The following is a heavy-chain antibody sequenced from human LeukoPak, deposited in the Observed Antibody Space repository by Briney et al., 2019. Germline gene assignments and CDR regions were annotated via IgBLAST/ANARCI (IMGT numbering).Heavy chain of an antibody. CDR3: ARGRMVRGVLYMDV. V-gene: IGHV3-7*01. D-gene: IGHD3-10*01. CDR1: GFTFSSYW. J-gene: IGHJ6*03. Sequence: GGSLRLSFAASGFTFSSYWMSWVRQAPGKGLEWVANIKQDGSEKYYVDSVKGRFTISRDNAKNSLYLQMNSLRAEDTAVYYCARGRMVRGVLYMDVWGKGTTVTVSS. CDR2: IKQDGSEK.